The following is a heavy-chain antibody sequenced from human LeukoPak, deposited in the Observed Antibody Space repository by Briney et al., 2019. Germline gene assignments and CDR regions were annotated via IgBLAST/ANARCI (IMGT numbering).Heavy chain of an antibody. J-gene: IGHJ4*02. D-gene: IGHD3-10*01. V-gene: IGHV3-7*04. CDR2: IKQDGSEK. CDR1: GFTFSSFW. CDR3: ARDPGPSDY. Sequence: QAGGSLRFSCAVSGFTFSSFWMTWVCQAPGQGLEWVANIKQDGSEKYYVDSVKGRFTISRDNAKNSLYLQMDSLRAEDTAVYYCARDPGPSDYWGQGTLVTVSS.